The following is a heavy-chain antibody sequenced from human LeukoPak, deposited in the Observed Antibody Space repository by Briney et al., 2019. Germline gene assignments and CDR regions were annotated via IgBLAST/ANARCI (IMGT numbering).Heavy chain of an antibody. CDR1: GASVSSGSYY. J-gene: IGHJ4*02. CDR2: IYYSGST. V-gene: IGHV4-61*01. Sequence: SSETLSLTCTVSGASVSSGSYYWSWLRQPPGKGPEWFGYIYYSGSTNYTPSLKSRVTISVDTSKNQFSLKLSSVTAADTAVYYCARDLVDCSSTSCYVPFDYWGQGTLVTVSS. D-gene: IGHD2-2*01. CDR3: ARDLVDCSSTSCYVPFDY.